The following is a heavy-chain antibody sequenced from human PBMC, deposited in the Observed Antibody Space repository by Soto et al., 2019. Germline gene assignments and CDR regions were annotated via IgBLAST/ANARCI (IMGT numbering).Heavy chain of an antibody. D-gene: IGHD6-25*01. V-gene: IGHV3-48*01. CDR3: AKVSSSGFFGFLGF. CDR1: GFTFRPYS. Sequence: PVGSLRLSCAASGFTFRPYSMNWVRQAPGKGLEWVSYISSGSSTIHYADSVKGRFTISRDNSMNTLYLQMKILRAEDTAVYYCAKVSSSGFFGFLGFWGQGTLVTVSP. CDR2: ISSGSSTI. J-gene: IGHJ4*02.